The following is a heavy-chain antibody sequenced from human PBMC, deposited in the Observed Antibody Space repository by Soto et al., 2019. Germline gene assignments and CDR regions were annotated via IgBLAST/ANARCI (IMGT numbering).Heavy chain of an antibody. CDR1: GFTFSSYA. J-gene: IGHJ4*02. V-gene: IGHV3-23*01. CDR3: AKDQEVVVAAYLDY. CDR2: ISGSGGST. D-gene: IGHD2-15*01. Sequence: PGGSLRLSCAASGFTFSSYAMSWVRQAPGKGLEWVSAISGSGGSTYYADSVKGRFTISRDNSKNTLYLQMNSLRAEDTAVYYCAKDQEVVVAAYLDYWGQGTLVTVSS.